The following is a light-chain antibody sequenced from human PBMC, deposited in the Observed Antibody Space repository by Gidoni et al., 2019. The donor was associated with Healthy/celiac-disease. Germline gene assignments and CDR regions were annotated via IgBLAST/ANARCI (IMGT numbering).Light chain of an antibody. V-gene: IGKV1-9*01. Sequence: DIQLTQSPSFLSASVGDRVTITGRASQGISSYLAWYQQKPGKAPKLLIYAASTLQSGVPSRCSGSGSGTEFTLTISSLQPEDFATYYCQQLNSYPPTFGQGTRLEIK. CDR3: QQLNSYPPT. J-gene: IGKJ5*01. CDR2: AAS. CDR1: QGISSY.